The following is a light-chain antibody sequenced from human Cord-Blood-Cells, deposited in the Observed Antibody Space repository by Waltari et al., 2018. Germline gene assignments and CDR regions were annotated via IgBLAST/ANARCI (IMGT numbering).Light chain of an antibody. CDR3: QQYNNWPSPYT. Sequence: EIVMTQSPATLSVSPGERATLSCRASQSVSSNLAWYQQKPGQAPRLLIDGASTRATGIPARFSGSGSGTEFTLTISSLQSEDFAVYYCQQYNNWPSPYTFGQGTKLEIK. CDR2: GAS. J-gene: IGKJ2*01. CDR1: QSVSSN. V-gene: IGKV3-15*01.